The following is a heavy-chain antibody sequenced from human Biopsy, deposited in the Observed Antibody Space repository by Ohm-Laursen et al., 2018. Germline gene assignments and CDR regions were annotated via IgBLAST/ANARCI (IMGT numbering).Heavy chain of an antibody. V-gene: IGHV3-23*01. Sequence: SLRLSCAATGFTFSAFSMNWVRQAPGRGLEWVSIIGVDGRTIYYADSVKGRFTISRDNSKNTLYLQMNSLRAADTAIYYCASDLNGDPSAFDYWGQGTPVTVSS. CDR1: GFTFSAFS. CDR2: IGVDGRTI. D-gene: IGHD4-17*01. J-gene: IGHJ4*02. CDR3: ASDLNGDPSAFDY.